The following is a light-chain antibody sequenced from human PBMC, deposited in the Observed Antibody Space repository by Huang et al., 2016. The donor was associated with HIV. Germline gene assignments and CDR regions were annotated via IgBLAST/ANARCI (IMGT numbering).Light chain of an antibody. J-gene: IGKJ2*01. V-gene: IGKV3-15*01. Sequence: EIVMTQSPATLSVSPGERATLSCRASQSVSNNLAWYQQKPGLAPTLLIYGESTRATGIPARFSGSGSGTRFTLTISSLQSEDFAVYYCQQYNNWPPEYTFGQGTKLEIK. CDR3: QQYNNWPPEYT. CDR1: QSVSNN. CDR2: GES.